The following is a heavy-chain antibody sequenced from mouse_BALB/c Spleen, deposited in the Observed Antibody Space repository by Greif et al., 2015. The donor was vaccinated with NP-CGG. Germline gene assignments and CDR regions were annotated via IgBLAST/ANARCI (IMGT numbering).Heavy chain of an antibody. CDR1: GYTFSSYW. CDR2: ILPGSGST. J-gene: IGHJ2*01. V-gene: IGHV1-9*01. CDR3: ASSVSRYDVDY. Sequence: QVQLKQSGAELMKPGASVKISCKATGYTFSSYWIEWVKQRPGHGLEWIGEILPGSGSTNYNEKFKGRATFTADTSSNTAYMQLSSLTSEDSAVYYCASSVSRYDVDYWGQGTTLTVSS. D-gene: IGHD2-14*01.